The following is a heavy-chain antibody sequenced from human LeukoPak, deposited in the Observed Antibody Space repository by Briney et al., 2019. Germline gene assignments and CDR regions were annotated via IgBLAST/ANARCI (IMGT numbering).Heavy chain of an antibody. V-gene: IGHV1-18*01. CDR2: IIAYNDNT. CDR1: GYXFTSYS. D-gene: IGHD4-23*01. Sequence: GASVKVSCKSSGYXFTSYSIIWVRQAPGQGLKWMGWIIAYNDNTNYAQKLQGRVTMTTDTSTSTAYMELRSLRSDDTAVHYCARPDYGGNRGAFDIWGQGTMVTVSS. CDR3: ARPDYGGNRGAFDI. J-gene: IGHJ3*02.